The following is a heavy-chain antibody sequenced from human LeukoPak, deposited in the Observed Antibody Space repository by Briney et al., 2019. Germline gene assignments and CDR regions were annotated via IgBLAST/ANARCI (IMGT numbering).Heavy chain of an antibody. V-gene: IGHV3-7*03. J-gene: IGHJ4*02. CDR2: IKKDGSES. D-gene: IGHD5-12*01. CDR1: GFTFSTSW. Sequence: PGGSLRLSCAASGFTFSTSWMSWVRQVPGKGLEWVAHIKKDGSESYYVDSVKGRFTISRDNAKNSLYLQMNSLRAEDTAMYYCARGRYSGTTYYFDYWGQGTLVTVSS. CDR3: ARGRYSGTTYYFDY.